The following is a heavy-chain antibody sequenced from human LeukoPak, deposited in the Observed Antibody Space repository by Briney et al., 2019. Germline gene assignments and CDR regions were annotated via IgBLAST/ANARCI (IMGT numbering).Heavy chain of an antibody. J-gene: IGHJ4*02. D-gene: IGHD1-1*01. CDR2: MYSTGST. CDR3: AGRQGTTLSFDY. Sequence: PSETLSLTCTVSGGSISNWYWSWIRQPAGKGLEWIGRMYSTGSTSHNPSLKSRVTMSLDKSTNQFSLRLRSVTAADTAVYYCAGRQGTTLSFDYWGQGTLVTVSS. V-gene: IGHV4-4*07. CDR1: GGSISNWY.